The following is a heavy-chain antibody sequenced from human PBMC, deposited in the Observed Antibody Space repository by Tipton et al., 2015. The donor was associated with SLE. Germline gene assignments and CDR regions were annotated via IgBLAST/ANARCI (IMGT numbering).Heavy chain of an antibody. V-gene: IGHV3-15*01. J-gene: IGHJ4*02. CDR1: GFSFSNAW. Sequence: GSLRLSCVASGFSFSNAWMSWVRQAPGKGLEWVGRIKTKTDRGTTDYAAPVKGRFTISRDNSKNTLYLQMNSLRAEDTAVYYCAKAPSPRAPFDYWGQGTPVTVSS. CDR3: AKAPSPRAPFDY. CDR2: IKTKTDRGTT.